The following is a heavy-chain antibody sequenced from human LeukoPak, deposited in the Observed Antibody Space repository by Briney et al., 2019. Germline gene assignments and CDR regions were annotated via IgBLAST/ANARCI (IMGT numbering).Heavy chain of an antibody. CDR2: IWYDGSNK. CDR1: GFTFSSYG. CDR3: ARESVVVGKYFDY. V-gene: IGHV3-33*01. J-gene: IGHJ4*02. Sequence: GGSLRLSCAASGFTFSSYGMHWVRQAPGKGLEWVAVIWYDGSNKYYADSVKGRFTISRDNSKNTLYLQMSSLRAEDTAVYYCARESVVVGKYFDYWGQGTLVTVSS. D-gene: IGHD2-15*01.